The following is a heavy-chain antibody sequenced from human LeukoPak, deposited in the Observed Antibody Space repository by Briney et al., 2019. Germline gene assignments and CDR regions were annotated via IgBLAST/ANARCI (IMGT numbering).Heavy chain of an antibody. V-gene: IGHV3-23*01. CDR1: GGSISSSSYY. CDR3: AKDYGRPYYFDY. D-gene: IGHD3-10*01. Sequence: PSETLSLTCTVSGGSISSSSYYWGWIRQAPGKGLEWVSAISGSGGSTYYADSVKGRFTISRDNSKNTLYLQMNSLRAEDTAVYYCAKDYGRPYYFDYWGQGTLVTVSS. J-gene: IGHJ4*02. CDR2: ISGSGGST.